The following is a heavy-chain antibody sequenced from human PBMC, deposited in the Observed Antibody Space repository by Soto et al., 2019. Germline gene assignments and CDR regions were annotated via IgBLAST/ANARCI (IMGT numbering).Heavy chain of an antibody. V-gene: IGHV3-7*01. Sequence: TGGSLRLSCAASGFTFSIFWMGWVRQAPGKGLEWVANIKQDGSEKYYVDSVKGRFTISRDNAKNSLYLQMNSLRAEDTAVYYCASDSKPRVFASWGQGDLVTVSS. J-gene: IGHJ4*02. D-gene: IGHD2-8*01. CDR2: IKQDGSEK. CDR1: GFTFSIFW. CDR3: ASDSKPRVFAS.